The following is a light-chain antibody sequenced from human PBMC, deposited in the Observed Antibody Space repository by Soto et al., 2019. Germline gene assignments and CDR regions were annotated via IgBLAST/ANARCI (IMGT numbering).Light chain of an antibody. V-gene: IGLV8-61*01. J-gene: IGLJ3*02. CDR3: VLYLGSGIWV. CDR2: NTN. Sequence: QAVVPQEPSFSVSHGGTVKLICGLSSDPVSPNYYPSRYQHTPGQAPRTLIYNTNTRSSGVPDRFSGSILGNSAAPTYTGTHADDESNYYCVLYLGSGIWVFVGGTTLTLL. CDR1: SDPVSPNYY.